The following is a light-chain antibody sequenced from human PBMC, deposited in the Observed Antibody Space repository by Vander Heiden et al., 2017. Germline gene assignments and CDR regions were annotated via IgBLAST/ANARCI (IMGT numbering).Light chain of an antibody. CDR2: DDS. V-gene: IGLV3-21*02. J-gene: IGLJ2*01. CDR1: TIETNS. CDR3: QVWDGSGLL. Sequence: YVLTPPPSVAVAPGQTARITWGGNTIETNSVHGYQQRPGHAPVLVVYDDSDRPSGIPERFSGSNSGNTATLTIRRVEAGDEADYYFQVWDGSGLLFGGGTKLTVL.